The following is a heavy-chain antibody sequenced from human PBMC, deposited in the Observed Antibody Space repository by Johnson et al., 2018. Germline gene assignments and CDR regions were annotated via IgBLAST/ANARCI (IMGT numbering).Heavy chain of an antibody. CDR3: NRVVRGLIYGMDV. V-gene: IGHV3-49*05. D-gene: IGHD4-23*01. CDR1: GFTFGDYA. J-gene: IGHJ6*02. Sequence: VQLLESGGGLVKPGRSLRLSCTASGFTFGDYAMSWFRQAPGKGLEWVGFIRSKAYGGTTEYAASVKGRFTISRDDSKSIAYLQMNSPKTEDTAVYYCNRVVRGLIYGMDVWGQGTTVTVSS. CDR2: IRSKAYGGTT.